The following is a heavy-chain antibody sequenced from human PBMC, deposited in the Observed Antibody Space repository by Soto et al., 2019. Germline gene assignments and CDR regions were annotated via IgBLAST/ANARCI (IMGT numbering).Heavy chain of an antibody. D-gene: IGHD3-22*01. Sequence: QVQLVQSGAEVKKPGSSVKVSCRASGGTFGSYSITWVRQAPGQGIDWMGWIVPIFTTPKYAPRFQGRVTITAADATNTVYMELSGLTSGATAMYYCAREGFSSSYLAYWGQGTLVTVSS. J-gene: IGHJ4*02. CDR1: GGTFGSYS. CDR3: AREGFSSSYLAY. V-gene: IGHV1-69*01. CDR2: IVPIFTTP.